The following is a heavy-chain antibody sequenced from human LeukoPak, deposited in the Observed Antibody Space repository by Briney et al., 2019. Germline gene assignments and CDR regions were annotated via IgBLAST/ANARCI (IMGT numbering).Heavy chain of an antibody. CDR2: IDYSGST. D-gene: IGHD3-22*01. CDR1: GGSISSYY. J-gene: IGHJ4*02. CDR3: ARDTYYYDSSGYPVGHFDY. Sequence: KPSETLSLTCPVSGGSISSYYWGWIRQPPGKGLEWIGYIDYSGSTNYNPSLKSRVTISVDTSKNQFSLRLSSVTAADTAVYYCARDTYYYDSSGYPVGHFDYWGQGTLVTVSS. V-gene: IGHV4-59*01.